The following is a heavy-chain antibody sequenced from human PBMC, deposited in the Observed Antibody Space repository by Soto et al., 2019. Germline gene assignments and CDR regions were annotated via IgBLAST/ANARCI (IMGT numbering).Heavy chain of an antibody. D-gene: IGHD3-3*01. CDR2: IYYSGST. V-gene: IGHV4-30-4*01. J-gene: IGHJ4*02. CDR3: ATIRIWSCYPRFDY. Sequence: SETLSLTCTVSGGSISSGDYYWSWIRQPPGKGLEWIGYIYYSGSTHYNPSLKSRVTISVDTSKNQFSLKLSSVTAAHTAVYYCATIRIWSCYPRFDYWGQGTLVTVSS. CDR1: GGSISSGDYY.